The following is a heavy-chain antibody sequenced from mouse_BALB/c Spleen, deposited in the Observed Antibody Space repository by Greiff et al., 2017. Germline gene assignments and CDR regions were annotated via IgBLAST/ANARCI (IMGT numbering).Heavy chain of an antibody. CDR3: ARHYGNPYYYAMDY. CDR1: GFTFSSFG. J-gene: IGHJ4*01. CDR2: ISSGSSTI. V-gene: IGHV5-17*02. D-gene: IGHD2-1*01. Sequence: EVHLVESGGGLVQPGGSRKLSCAASGFTFSSFGMHWVRQAPEKGLEWVAYISSGSSTIYYADTVKGRFTISRDNPKNTLFLQMTSLRSEDTAMYYCARHYGNPYYYAMDYWGQGTSVTVSS.